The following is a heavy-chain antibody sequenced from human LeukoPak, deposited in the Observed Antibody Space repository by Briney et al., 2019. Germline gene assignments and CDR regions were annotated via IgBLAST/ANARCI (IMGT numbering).Heavy chain of an antibody. CDR1: GFTFSSYG. D-gene: IGHD2-21*01. J-gene: IGHJ4*02. CDR2: IRYDGSNK. CDR3: AKVIWHGYYFDY. V-gene: IGHV3-30*02. Sequence: PGGSLRLSCAASGFTFSSYGMHWVRQAPGKGLEWVAFIRYDGSNKYYADSVKGRFTISRDNPMNTLYLHMNSLRAEDTAVYYCAKVIWHGYYFDYWGQGTLVTVSS.